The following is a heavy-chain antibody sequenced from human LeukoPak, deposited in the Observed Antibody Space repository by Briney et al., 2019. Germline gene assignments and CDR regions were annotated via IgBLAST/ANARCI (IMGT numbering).Heavy chain of an antibody. CDR3: ARRGTTYCTVDSCHPNWFDP. Sequence: PGGSLRLSCAASGFTLSDYYMTWIRQAPGRGLEWISYINGSSSDTKYADSMKGRFTISRDNAKNSVYLLMNSLRAEDTAVYYCARRGTTYCTVDSCHPNWFDPWGQGTLVTVSS. D-gene: IGHD2-15*01. CDR2: INGSSSDT. V-gene: IGHV3-11*03. CDR1: GFTLSDYY. J-gene: IGHJ5*02.